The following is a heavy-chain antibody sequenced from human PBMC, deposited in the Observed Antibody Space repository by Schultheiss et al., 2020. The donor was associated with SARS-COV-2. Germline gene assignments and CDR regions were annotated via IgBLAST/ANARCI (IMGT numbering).Heavy chain of an antibody. CDR1: GFTFSNYA. Sequence: GESLKISCAASGFTFSNYAMSWVRQTPGKGLEWVSSISSSSSYIYYADSVKGRFTISRDNSKNTLYLQMNSLRAEDTAVYYCASVPYSSGWYRRGDAFDIWGQGTMVTVSS. D-gene: IGHD6-19*01. J-gene: IGHJ3*02. CDR3: ASVPYSSGWYRRGDAFDI. V-gene: IGHV3-21*01. CDR2: ISSSSSYI.